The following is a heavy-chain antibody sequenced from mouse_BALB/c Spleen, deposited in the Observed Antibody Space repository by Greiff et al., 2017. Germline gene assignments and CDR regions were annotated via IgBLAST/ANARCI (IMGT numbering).Heavy chain of an antibody. CDR3: ARPNPYFDD. J-gene: IGHJ2*01. V-gene: IGHV5-17*02. D-gene: IGHD4-1*01. Sequence: EVKLMESGGGLVQPGGSRKLSCAASGFTFSSFGMHWVRQAPEKGLEWVAYISSGSSTIYYADTVKGRFTISRDNPKNTLFLQMTSLRSEDTAMYYCARPNPYFDDWGQGTTLTVSS. CDR1: GFTFSSFG. CDR2: ISSGSSTI.